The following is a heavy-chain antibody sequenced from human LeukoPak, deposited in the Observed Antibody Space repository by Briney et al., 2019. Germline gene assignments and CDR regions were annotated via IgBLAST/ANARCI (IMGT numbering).Heavy chain of an antibody. V-gene: IGHV3-7*03. CDR3: AKEEYSSSSYYFDY. D-gene: IGHD6-13*01. CDR1: GFTFSSFW. J-gene: IGHJ4*02. CDR2: INQDGSEK. Sequence: GGSLRLSCEVSGFTFSSFWMNWVRQAPGKELEWVANINQDGSEKYYVDSVKGRFTISRDNSKNTLYLQMNSLRAEDTAVYYCAKEEYSSSSYYFDYWGQGTLVTVSS.